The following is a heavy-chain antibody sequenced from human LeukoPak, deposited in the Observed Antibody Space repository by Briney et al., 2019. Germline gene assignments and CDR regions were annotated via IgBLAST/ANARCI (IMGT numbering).Heavy chain of an antibody. CDR3: VRVANYYDSRGYYTDAFDI. D-gene: IGHD3-22*01. J-gene: IGHJ3*02. Sequence: PGGSLRLSCGASAFTFSDHYMDWVRQAPGKGLEWVGRIRNRAKSYTIEYAPSVKDRFTISRDDSRNLLYLQMNSLKTEDTAVYFCVRVANYYDSRGYYTDAFDIWGQGTMVTVSS. CDR2: IRNRAKSYTI. V-gene: IGHV3-72*01. CDR1: AFTFSDHY.